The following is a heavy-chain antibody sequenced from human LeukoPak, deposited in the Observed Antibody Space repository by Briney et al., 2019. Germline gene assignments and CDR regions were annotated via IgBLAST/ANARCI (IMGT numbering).Heavy chain of an antibody. CDR2: INPNSGGT. CDR3: ARVWVYYYDSSGYSFDAFDI. D-gene: IGHD3-22*01. Sequence: ASVKVSCKASGYTFTGYYMHWVRQAPGQGLEWTGWINPNSGGTNYAQKFQGRVTMTRDTSISTAYMELSRLRSDGTAVYYCARVWVYYYDSSGYSFDAFDIWGQGTMVTVSS. J-gene: IGHJ3*02. V-gene: IGHV1-2*02. CDR1: GYTFTGYY.